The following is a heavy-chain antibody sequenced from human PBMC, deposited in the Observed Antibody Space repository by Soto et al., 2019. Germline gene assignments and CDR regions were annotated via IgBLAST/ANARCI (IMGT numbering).Heavy chain of an antibody. Sequence: EVKVVESGGASVQPGGSLRLSCAGSGFTVSSSYISWVRQAPGKGLEWVSIILTAGGTNYADSVKGRFIISRDNSKNTVFLQMSNLRAEDTAVYYCARQQDNKNVLSAFDVWGQGIMVTVSP. CDR2: ILTAGGT. J-gene: IGHJ3*01. CDR1: GFTVSSSY. CDR3: ARQQDNKNVLSAFDV. V-gene: IGHV3-66*04. D-gene: IGHD1-1*01.